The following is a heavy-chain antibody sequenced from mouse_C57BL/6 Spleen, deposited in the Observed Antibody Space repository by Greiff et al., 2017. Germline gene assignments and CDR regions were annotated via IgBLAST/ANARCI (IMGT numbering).Heavy chain of an antibody. V-gene: IGHV3-6*01. Sequence: VQLKESGPGLVKPSQSLSLTCSVTGYSITSGYYWNWIRQFPGNKLEWMGYISYDGSNNYNPSLKNRISITRDTSKNQFFLMLNSVTTEDTATYYCAIYDYDGGFAYWGQGTLVTVSA. J-gene: IGHJ3*01. CDR3: AIYDYDGGFAY. CDR1: GYSITSGYY. CDR2: ISYDGSN. D-gene: IGHD2-4*01.